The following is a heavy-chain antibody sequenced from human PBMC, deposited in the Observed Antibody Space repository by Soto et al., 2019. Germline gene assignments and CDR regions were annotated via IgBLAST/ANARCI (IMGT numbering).Heavy chain of an antibody. Sequence: ASVKVSCKASGYTFTSYGISWVRQAPGQGLEWMGWISAYNGNTNYAQKLQGRVTMTTDTSTSTAYMELRSLRSDDTAGYYCARLRDTTTPFDPWGQGTLVTVSS. V-gene: IGHV1-18*01. CDR2: ISAYNGNT. D-gene: IGHD4-4*01. CDR1: GYTFTSYG. CDR3: ARLRDTTTPFDP. J-gene: IGHJ5*02.